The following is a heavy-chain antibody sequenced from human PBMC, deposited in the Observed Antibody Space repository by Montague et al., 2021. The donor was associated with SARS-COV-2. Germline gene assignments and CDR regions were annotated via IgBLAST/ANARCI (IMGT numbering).Heavy chain of an antibody. CDR2: INHSGST. V-gene: IGHV4-34*01. CDR3: ARVRYYGSGTSLGMDA. D-gene: IGHD3-10*01. CDR1: GGSFSGYY. Sequence: SETLSLTCAVYGGSFSGYYWSWIRQPPGKGLEWIGEINHSGSTNCNPSLKSRVTISVDTSKNQFSLKLSPVTAADTAVYYCARVRYYGSGTSLGMDAWGQGTTVTVSS. J-gene: IGHJ6*02.